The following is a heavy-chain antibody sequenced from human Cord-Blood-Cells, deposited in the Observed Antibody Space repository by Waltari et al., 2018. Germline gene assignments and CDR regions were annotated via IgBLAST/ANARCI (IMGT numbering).Heavy chain of an antibody. CDR2: INHSGST. D-gene: IGHD3-22*01. J-gene: IGHJ4*02. V-gene: IGHV4-34*01. CDR1: GGSFSGYY. CDR3: ARVGYYDSSGYHGDY. Sequence: QVQLQQWGAGLLKPSETLSLTCAVYGGSFSGYYWSWIRQPPGKELEWLGEINHSGSTNYNPSLKSRVTISVDTSKNQFSLKLSSVTAADTAVYYCARVGYYDSSGYHGDYWGQGTLVTVSS.